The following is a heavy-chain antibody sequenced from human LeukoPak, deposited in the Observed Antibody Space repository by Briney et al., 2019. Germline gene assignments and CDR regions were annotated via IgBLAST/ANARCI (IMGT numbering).Heavy chain of an antibody. CDR2: IIPIFGTA. D-gene: IGHD3-3*01. Sequence: ASVKVSCKASGGTFSSYAISWVRQAPGQGLEWMGGIIPIFGTASYAQKFQGRVTMTRDTSTSTVYMELSSLRSEDTAVYYCARALYDFWSGYYTDAFDIWGQGTMVTVSS. CDR3: ARALYDFWSGYYTDAFDI. J-gene: IGHJ3*02. V-gene: IGHV1-69*05. CDR1: GGTFSSYA.